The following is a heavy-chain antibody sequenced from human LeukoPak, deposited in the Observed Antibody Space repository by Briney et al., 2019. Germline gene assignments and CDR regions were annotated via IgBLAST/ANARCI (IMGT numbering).Heavy chain of an antibody. Sequence: GGSLRLSCAASGFTFISYVIHWVRQAPGKGLEWVAVMSVSGGTKIYTDSVKGRFSISRDNSKNTLYLEMNRLRVEDTAVYYCARDPRLGAPDYFDSWGQGTLVTVSS. CDR1: GFTFISYV. CDR2: MSVSGGTK. V-gene: IGHV3-30*04. CDR3: ARDPRLGAPDYFDS. D-gene: IGHD1-14*01. J-gene: IGHJ4*02.